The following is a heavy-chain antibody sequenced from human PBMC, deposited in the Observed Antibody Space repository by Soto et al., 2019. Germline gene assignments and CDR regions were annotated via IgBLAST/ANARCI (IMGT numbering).Heavy chain of an antibody. D-gene: IGHD3-3*01. CDR1: GYTFTSYY. CDR3: ARRGVIFGVVIGNWFDP. J-gene: IGHJ5*02. Sequence: ASVKVSCKASGYTFTSYYMHWVRQAPGQGLEWMGIINPSGGSTSYAQKFQGRVTITRDTSTSTVYMELSSLRSEDTAVYYCARRGVIFGVVIGNWFDPWGQGTLVTVSS. V-gene: IGHV1-46*03. CDR2: INPSGGST.